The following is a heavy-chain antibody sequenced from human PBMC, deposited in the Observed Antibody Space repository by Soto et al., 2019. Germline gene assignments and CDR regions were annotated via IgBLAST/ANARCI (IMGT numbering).Heavy chain of an antibody. CDR1: GFTFSSYS. J-gene: IGHJ6*02. V-gene: IGHV3-21*01. CDR2: ISSSSSYI. CDR3: ARGGGGFWSGQSRYYYYGMDV. Sequence: EVQLVESGGGLVKPGGSLRLSCAASGFTFSSYSMNWVRQAPGKGLEWVSSISSSSSYIYYADSVKGRFTISRDNAKNSLYLQMNSLRAEDTAVYYCARGGGGFWSGQSRYYYYGMDVWGQGTTVTVSS. D-gene: IGHD3-3*01.